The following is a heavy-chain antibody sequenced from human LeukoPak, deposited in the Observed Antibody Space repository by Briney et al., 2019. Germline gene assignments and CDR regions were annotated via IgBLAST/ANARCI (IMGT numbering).Heavy chain of an antibody. D-gene: IGHD6-19*01. CDR1: GGSVSSYY. CDR2: IYNSEST. CDR3: ARFHSGPSGWYVLWYFDL. Sequence: SETLSLTCTVSGGSVSSYYWSWIRQPPGKGLEWIGYIYNSESTNYNSSLQCRVTMSVDTSKNQLFLKLSSVTAADTAVYYCARFHSGPSGWYVLWYFDLWGRGTLVTVSS. J-gene: IGHJ2*01. V-gene: IGHV4-4*09.